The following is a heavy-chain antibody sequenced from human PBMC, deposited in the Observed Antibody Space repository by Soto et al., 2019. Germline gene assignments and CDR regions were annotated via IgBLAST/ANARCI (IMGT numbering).Heavy chain of an antibody. CDR1: GYTFTSYG. CDR2: LNPKSGYT. D-gene: IGHD4-17*01. J-gene: IGHJ4*02. CDR3: ARTHGDHDY. V-gene: IGHV1-8*02. Sequence: GASVKVSCKASGYTFTSYGISWVRQASGQGLEWVGWLNPKSGYTGFAGKFQGRGTMTRNNFISTAYMELSSLTSEDTAVYYCARTHGDHDYWGQGTLVTVSS.